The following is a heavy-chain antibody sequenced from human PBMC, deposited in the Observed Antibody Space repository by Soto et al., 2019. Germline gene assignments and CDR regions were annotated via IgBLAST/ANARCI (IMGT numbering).Heavy chain of an antibody. CDR1: GGSISSSNW. D-gene: IGHD1-1*01. Sequence: SETLSLTCAVSGGSISSSNWWSWVRQPPGKGLELIGEIYHSGSTNYNPSLKSRVTISVDKSKNQFPLKLSSVNAADTAVDYCARLNWKNQYYYGMDVWGQGTTVTVSS. CDR2: IYHSGST. CDR3: ARLNWKNQYYYGMDV. V-gene: IGHV4-4*02. J-gene: IGHJ6*02.